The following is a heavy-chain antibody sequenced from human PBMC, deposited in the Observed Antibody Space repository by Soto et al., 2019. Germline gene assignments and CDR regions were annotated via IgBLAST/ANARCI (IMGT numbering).Heavy chain of an antibody. CDR3: AGSTVTTFFHFDY. V-gene: IGHV1-69*13. CDR2: IIPIFGTA. Sequence: SVKVSCKASGGTFSSYAISWVRQAPGQGLEWMGGIIPIFGTANYAQKFQGRVTITADESTSTAYMELSSLRSEDTAVYYCAGSTVTTFFHFDYWGQGTLVTVSS. CDR1: GGTFSSYA. J-gene: IGHJ4*02. D-gene: IGHD4-17*01.